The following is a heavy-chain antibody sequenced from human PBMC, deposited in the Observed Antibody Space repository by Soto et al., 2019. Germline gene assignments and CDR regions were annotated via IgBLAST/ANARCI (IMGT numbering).Heavy chain of an antibody. CDR2: ISTYKGNK. CDR1: GYTFINYA. D-gene: IGHD1-1*01. Sequence: QIQLVQSGPEVKKPGASVKVSCKASGYTFINYAISWVRQAPGQGLEWMGWISTYKGNKNYAQTLQGRVTMTTDTSTSTAYMELRSLRSDDTAVYYCARVEATTDAFDIWGQGTMVTVSS. CDR3: ARVEATTDAFDI. J-gene: IGHJ3*02. V-gene: IGHV1-18*01.